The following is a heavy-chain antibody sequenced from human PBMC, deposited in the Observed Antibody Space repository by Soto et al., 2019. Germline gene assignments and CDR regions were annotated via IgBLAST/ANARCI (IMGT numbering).Heavy chain of an antibody. CDR3: ARDWLRRDDILTPYWNFNL. D-gene: IGHD3-9*01. V-gene: IGHV3-30*04. CDR1: GFNFTYNA. J-gene: IGHJ2*01. CDR2: ISCNGRKK. Sequence: QEQLVESGGGVVRPGKSLRLSCEASGFNFTYNAMHWVRQAPGKGLEWVAVISCNGRKKFYARSVKGRFTISRDNSKNTLYLQTNKLIPGDTAVYYCARDWLRRDDILTPYWNFNLWGQGTLVTAS.